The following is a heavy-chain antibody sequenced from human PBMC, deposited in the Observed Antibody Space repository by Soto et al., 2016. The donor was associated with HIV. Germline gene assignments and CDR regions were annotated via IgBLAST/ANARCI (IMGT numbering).Heavy chain of an antibody. Sequence: EVQLLESGGGLVQPGGSLRLSCAASGFTFSSYAMSWVRQAPGKGLEWVSAISGSGGSTYYADSVKGRFTISRDNSKNTLYLQMNSLRAEDTAVYYCANLYGDYANYYYYGMDVWGQGTTVTVSS. J-gene: IGHJ6*02. CDR2: ISGSGGST. CDR3: ANLYGDYANYYYYGMDV. D-gene: IGHD4-17*01. V-gene: IGHV3-23*01. CDR1: GFTFSSYA.